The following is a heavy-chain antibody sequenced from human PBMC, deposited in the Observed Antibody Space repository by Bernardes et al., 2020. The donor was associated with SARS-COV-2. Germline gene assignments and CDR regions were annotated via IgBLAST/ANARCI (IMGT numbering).Heavy chain of an antibody. V-gene: IGHV1-8*01. D-gene: IGHD3-3*01. CDR2: MNPNSGNT. CDR3: VRGPNNDFWSGYLNFYYYYYGMDV. CDR1: GYTFTSYD. Sequence: ASVKVSCKASGYTFTSYDINWVRQATGQGLEWMGWMNPNSGNTGYAQKFQGRVTMTRNTSISTAYMELSSLRSEDTAVYYCVRGPNNDFWSGYLNFYYYYYGMDVWGQGTTVTVSS. J-gene: IGHJ6*02.